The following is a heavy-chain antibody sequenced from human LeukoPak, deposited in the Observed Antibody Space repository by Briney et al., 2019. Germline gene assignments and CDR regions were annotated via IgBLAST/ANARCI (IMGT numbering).Heavy chain of an antibody. D-gene: IGHD5-12*01. CDR3: ATLRPHSEIDY. CDR2: ISSSSSYI. J-gene: IGHJ4*02. V-gene: IGHV3-21*01. CDR1: GFTFSSYS. Sequence: PGGSLRLSCAASGFTFSSYSMNWVRQAPGKGLEWVSSISSSSSYIYYAVSVKGRFTISRDNAKNSLYLQMNSLRAEDTAVYYCATLRPHSEIDYWGQGTLVTVSS.